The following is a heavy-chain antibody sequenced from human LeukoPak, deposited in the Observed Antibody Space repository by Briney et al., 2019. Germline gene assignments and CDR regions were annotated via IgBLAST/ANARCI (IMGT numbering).Heavy chain of an antibody. V-gene: IGHV3-7*01. CDR3: AKGHTSLAP. Sequence: GGSLRLSCAASGFSFTTSWMSWVRQAPGKGLEWVASIEQDGSEKYYVDSVKGRFTISRDNAKNSLFLKMNSMRAEDTAVYYCAKGHTSLAPGGQGALVTVSS. CDR2: IEQDGSEK. D-gene: IGHD5-18*01. CDR1: GFSFTTSW. J-gene: IGHJ4*02.